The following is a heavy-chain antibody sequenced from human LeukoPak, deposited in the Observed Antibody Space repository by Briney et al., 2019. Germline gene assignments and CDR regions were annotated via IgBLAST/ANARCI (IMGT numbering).Heavy chain of an antibody. CDR1: GGSISSSSYY. CDR2: IYYSGST. CDR3: AGGIKDYGDPQGFDP. D-gene: IGHD4-17*01. Sequence: PSETLSLTCTVSGGSISSSSYYWGWIRQPPGKGLEWIGSIYYSGSTYYNPSLKSRVTISVDTSKNQFSLKLSSVTAAGTAVYYCAGGIKDYGDPQGFDPWGQGTLVTVSS. J-gene: IGHJ5*02. V-gene: IGHV4-39*07.